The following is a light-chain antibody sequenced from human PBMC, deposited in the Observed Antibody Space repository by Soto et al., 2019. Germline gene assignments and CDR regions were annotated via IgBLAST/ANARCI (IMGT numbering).Light chain of an antibody. Sequence: VLTQSPSASASLGASVKLTCTLSSGHSSYAIAWYQQRSEKGPRYLMKLNSDGSHSKGDGIPDRFSGSSSGAERYLTISSLQSEDEADYYCQTWGTGIRVFGGGTKLTVL. J-gene: IGLJ3*02. V-gene: IGLV4-69*01. CDR2: LNSDGSH. CDR3: QTWGTGIRV. CDR1: SGHSSYA.